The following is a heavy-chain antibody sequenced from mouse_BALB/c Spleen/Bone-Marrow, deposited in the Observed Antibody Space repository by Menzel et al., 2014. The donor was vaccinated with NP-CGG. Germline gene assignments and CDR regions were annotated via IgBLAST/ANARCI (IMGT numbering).Heavy chain of an antibody. D-gene: IGHD2-4*01. J-gene: IGHJ3*01. CDR2: IWAGGST. V-gene: IGHV2-9*02. CDR1: GFSLTSYG. CDR3: ARYDYDWFAY. Sequence: VKLQESGPGLVAPSQSLSITCTVSGFSLTSYGVHWVRQPPGKGLEWLGVIWAGGSTTYNSALMSRLSISKDNSKSQVFLKMNSLQTDDTSMYYCARYDYDWFAYWGQGTLVTVSA.